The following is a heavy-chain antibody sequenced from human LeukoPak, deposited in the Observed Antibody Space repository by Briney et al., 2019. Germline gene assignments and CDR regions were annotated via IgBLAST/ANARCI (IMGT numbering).Heavy chain of an antibody. CDR2: MNPNSGNT. Sequence: ASVKVSCKASGYTFTSYDINWVRQATGQGLEWMGWMNPNSGNTGYAQKFQGRVTITRNTSISTAYMELSSLRSEDTAVYYCARANFIGSSGGYYMDVWGKGTTVTVSS. V-gene: IGHV1-8*03. D-gene: IGHD6-6*01. J-gene: IGHJ6*03. CDR1: GYTFTSYD. CDR3: ARANFIGSSGGYYMDV.